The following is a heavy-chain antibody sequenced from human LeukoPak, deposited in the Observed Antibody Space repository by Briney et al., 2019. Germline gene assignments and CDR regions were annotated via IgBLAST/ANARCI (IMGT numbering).Heavy chain of an antibody. J-gene: IGHJ4*02. V-gene: IGHV3-48*01. CDR3: AKSYGSGSYYFDH. CDR2: ISGPGTTT. Sequence: GGSLRLSCTTSGFSFTNYAMNWVRQAPGKGLEWLSYISGPGTTTKYADSVKGRFTISRDNSKNTLYLQMNSLRPDDTTVYYCAKSYGSGSYYFDHWGQGTLVTVSS. D-gene: IGHD3-10*01. CDR1: GFSFTNYA.